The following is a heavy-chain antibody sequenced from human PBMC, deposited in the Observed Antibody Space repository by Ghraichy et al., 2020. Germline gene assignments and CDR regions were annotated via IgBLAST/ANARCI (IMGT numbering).Heavy chain of an antibody. D-gene: IGHD4/OR15-4a*01. V-gene: IGHV2-70*01. CDR3: ARMGLAGSDYPYYYGMDV. Sequence: SGPTLVKPTQTLTLTCTFSGFSLSTSGMCVSWIRQPPGKALEWLALIDWDDDKYYSTSLKTRLTISKDTSKNQVVLTMTNMDPVDTATYYCARMGLAGSDYPYYYGMDVWGQGTTVTVSS. J-gene: IGHJ6*02. CDR2: IDWDDDK. CDR1: GFSLSTSGMC.